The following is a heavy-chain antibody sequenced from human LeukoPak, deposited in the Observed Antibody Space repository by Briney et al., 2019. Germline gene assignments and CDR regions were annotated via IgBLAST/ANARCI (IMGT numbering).Heavy chain of an antibody. CDR1: GYTFTSYY. CDR2: INPSGGST. CDR3: ARDGVDTAMVTAGFFDY. Sequence: ASVKVSCKASGYTFTSYYMHWVRQAPGQGREWMGIINPSGGSTSYAQKFQGRVTMTRDTSTSTVYMELSSLRSEDTAVYYCARDGVDTAMVTAGFFDYWGQGTLVTVSS. V-gene: IGHV1-46*01. J-gene: IGHJ4*02. D-gene: IGHD5-18*01.